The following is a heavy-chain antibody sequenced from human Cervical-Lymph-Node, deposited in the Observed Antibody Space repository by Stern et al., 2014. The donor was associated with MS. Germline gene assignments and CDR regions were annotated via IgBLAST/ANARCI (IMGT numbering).Heavy chain of an antibody. D-gene: IGHD2-2*01. CDR1: GYTFTGYY. CDR2: INPTGGST. J-gene: IGHJ4*02. Sequence: VQLVESGAEVKKPGASVKVSCKASGYTFTGYYMYWVRQASGQGLEWMGIINPTGGSTTSAQTFQGRVTMTADTSTSTVYMDLSSLTSEDTAIYYCARAGSSNSNYFDYWGQGTLVTVSS. V-gene: IGHV1-46*01. CDR3: ARAGSSNSNYFDY.